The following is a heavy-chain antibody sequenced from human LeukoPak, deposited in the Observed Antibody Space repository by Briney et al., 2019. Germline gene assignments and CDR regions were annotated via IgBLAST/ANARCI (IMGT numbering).Heavy chain of an antibody. J-gene: IGHJ4*02. D-gene: IGHD5-18*01. CDR2: ISGDGGST. Sequence: GGSLRLSCAASGFTFDDYAMHWVRQAPGKGLEWVSLISGDGGSTYYADSVKGRFTISRDNSKNTVHLQMNGLRAEDTAIYYCAKGSRGYTNYYFDYWGQGTLVPVSS. V-gene: IGHV3-43*02. CDR1: GFTFDDYA. CDR3: AKGSRGYTNYYFDY.